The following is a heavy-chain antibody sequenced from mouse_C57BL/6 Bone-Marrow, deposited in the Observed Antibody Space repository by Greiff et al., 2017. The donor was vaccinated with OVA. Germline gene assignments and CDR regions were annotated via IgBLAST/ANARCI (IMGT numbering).Heavy chain of an antibody. J-gene: IGHJ4*01. V-gene: IGHV5-17*01. CDR3: VYYGSSYAMDY. D-gene: IGHD1-1*01. CDR1: GFTFSDYG. Sequence: EVHLVESGGGLVKPGGSLKLSCAASGFTFSDYGMHWVRQAPEKGLEWVAYISSGSSTIYYADTVKGRFTISRDNAKNTLFLQMTSLRSEDTAMYYCVYYGSSYAMDYWGQGTSVTVSS. CDR2: ISSGSSTI.